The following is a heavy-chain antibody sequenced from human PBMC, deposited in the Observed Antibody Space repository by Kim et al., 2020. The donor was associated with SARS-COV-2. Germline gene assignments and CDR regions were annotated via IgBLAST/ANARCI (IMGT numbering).Heavy chain of an antibody. CDR1: GFTFSSYA. Sequence: GGSLRLSCAASGFTFSSYAMSWVRQAPGKGLAWVSAISGSGGSTYYADSVKGRFTISRDNSKNTLYLQMNSLRAGDTAVYYCANPYYYYGMDVWGQGTTVTVSS. CDR2: ISGSGGST. CDR3: ANPYYYYGMDV. J-gene: IGHJ6*02. V-gene: IGHV3-23*01.